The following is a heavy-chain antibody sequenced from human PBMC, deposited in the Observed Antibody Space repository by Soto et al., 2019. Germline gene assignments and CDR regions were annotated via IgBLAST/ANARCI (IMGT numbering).Heavy chain of an antibody. CDR3: ATSRWTSGYCSGGRCPGAFDI. CDR1: GYSFATYW. J-gene: IGHJ3*02. CDR2: IYPGDSDT. V-gene: IGHV5-51*01. Sequence: GESLKISCQGSGYSFATYWIGWVRQMPGKGLEWMGIIYPGDSDTRFNPSFQGRVTISADKSISTAYLQWSSLKASDTAIYFCATSRWTSGYCSGGRCPGAFDIWGQGTMVTVS. D-gene: IGHD2-15*01.